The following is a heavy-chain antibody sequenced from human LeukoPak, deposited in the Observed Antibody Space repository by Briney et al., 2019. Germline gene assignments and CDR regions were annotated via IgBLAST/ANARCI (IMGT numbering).Heavy chain of an antibody. Sequence: QPGGSLRLSCAPSGFTFSSSWMSWVRQAPGKGLECVANIKEDGREKYYVDSVKGRFTISRDNAKNSLYLQMSSLRAEDTAVYYCARGGRPDYWGQGTLVTVSS. CDR1: GFTFSSSW. V-gene: IGHV3-7*01. CDR2: IKEDGREK. CDR3: ARGGRPDY. D-gene: IGHD3-10*01. J-gene: IGHJ4*02.